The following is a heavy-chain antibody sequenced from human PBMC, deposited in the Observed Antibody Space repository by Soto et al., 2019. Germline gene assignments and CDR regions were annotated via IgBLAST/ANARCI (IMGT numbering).Heavy chain of an antibody. CDR3: AAGGTRWLQSPVDY. Sequence: ASVKVSCKVSGISLRDLSMHWVRQAPGKGLERMGGFDPEDGETIYAQKFQGRVTMTEDTSADTAYMELSSLKTEDTAVYYCAAGGTRWLQSPVDYWGQGTLVTVSS. D-gene: IGHD1-1*01. CDR1: GISLRDLS. CDR2: FDPEDGET. J-gene: IGHJ4*02. V-gene: IGHV1-24*01.